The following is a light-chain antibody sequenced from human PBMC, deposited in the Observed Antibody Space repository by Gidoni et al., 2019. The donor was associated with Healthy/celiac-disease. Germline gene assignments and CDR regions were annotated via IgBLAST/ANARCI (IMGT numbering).Light chain of an antibody. Sequence: DNVMTQTPLFLSVTPGQPAAISCKSSHSLMHRDGKTYLYWYLQKPGQPPQLLIYEVSNRFSGVPERFSGSGSGTDFTLKSSRVEAEDVGIYYCMQSIQLPPTFXXXTKVEIK. J-gene: IGKJ4*01. V-gene: IGKV2D-29*01. CDR1: HSLMHRDGKTY. CDR3: MQSIQLPPT. CDR2: EVS.